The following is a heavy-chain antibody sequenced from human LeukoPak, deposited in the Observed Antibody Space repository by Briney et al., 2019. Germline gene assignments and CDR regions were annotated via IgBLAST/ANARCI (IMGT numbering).Heavy chain of an antibody. V-gene: IGHV4-4*02. CDR3: ARGNIAVAGLFDY. D-gene: IGHD6-19*01. J-gene: IGHJ4*02. CDR1: GGSISSSNW. CDR2: IYHSGST. Sequence: KPSGTLSLTCAVSGGSISSSNWWGWVRQPPGKGLEWIGEIYHSGSTNYNPSLKSRVTISVDKSKNQFSLKLSSVTAADTALYYCARGNIAVAGLFDYWGQGTLVTVSS.